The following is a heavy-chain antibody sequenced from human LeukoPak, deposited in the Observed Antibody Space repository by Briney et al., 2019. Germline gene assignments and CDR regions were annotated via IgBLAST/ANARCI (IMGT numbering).Heavy chain of an antibody. CDR2: IYTSGST. Sequence: SETLSLTCAVSGGSISSYYWSWIRQPAGKGLEWIGRIYTSGSTNYNPSLKSRVTISVDKSKNQFSLKLSFVTAADTAVYYCARSKAARRQAPLDYWGQGTLVTVSS. D-gene: IGHD6-6*01. J-gene: IGHJ4*02. V-gene: IGHV4-4*07. CDR3: ARSKAARRQAPLDY. CDR1: GGSISSYY.